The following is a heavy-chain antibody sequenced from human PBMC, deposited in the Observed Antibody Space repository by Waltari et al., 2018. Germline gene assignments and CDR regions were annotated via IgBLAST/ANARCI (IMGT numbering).Heavy chain of an antibody. CDR2: IKSDGSST. CDR1: GFPFSSYW. J-gene: IGHJ4*02. Sequence: EVQLVASGGGLVQPGGSLRLSCAASGFPFSSYWMHWVRQAPGKGLVWVSRIKSDGSSTSYADSVKGRFTISRDNAKNTLYLQMNSLRAEDMAVYYCASVRIAVADFDYWGQGTLVTVSS. D-gene: IGHD6-19*01. CDR3: ASVRIAVADFDY. V-gene: IGHV3-74*01.